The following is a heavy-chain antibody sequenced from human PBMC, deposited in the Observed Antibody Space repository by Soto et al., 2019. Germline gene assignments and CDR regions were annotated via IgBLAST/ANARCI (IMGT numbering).Heavy chain of an antibody. V-gene: IGHV3-23*01. J-gene: IGHJ4*02. D-gene: IGHD6-19*01. Sequence: EVQLLESGGGLVQPGGSLRLSCVASGFTFSNYAMSWVRKAPGKGLEWVSAISANGGTTYYIDSVKGRFTISRDNSKNTLYLQMNSLRAEDTAVYYCAKEGPGIAVAGDSTYYFDYWGQGTLVTVSS. CDR1: GFTFSNYA. CDR2: ISANGGTT. CDR3: AKEGPGIAVAGDSTYYFDY.